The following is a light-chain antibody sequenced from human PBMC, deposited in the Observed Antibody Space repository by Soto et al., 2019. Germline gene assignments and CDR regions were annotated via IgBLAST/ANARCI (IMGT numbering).Light chain of an antibody. CDR2: DAS. CDR1: QTFSSH. V-gene: IGKV3-11*01. CDR3: QQRSNWPPVIT. J-gene: IGKJ5*01. Sequence: EIDLTQSPATLSLSPGERATLSCRASQTFSSHLAWYQQKPGQAPRLLIYDASKMATGIPARFSGRGSGTDFTLTISSLEPEDFAVYYCQQRSNWPPVITFGQGTRLEIK.